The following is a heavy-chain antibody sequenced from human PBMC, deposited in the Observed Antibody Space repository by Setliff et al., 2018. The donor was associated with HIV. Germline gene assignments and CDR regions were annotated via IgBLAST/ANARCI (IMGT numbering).Heavy chain of an antibody. CDR1: GGSISSSSYY. D-gene: IGHD3-3*01. J-gene: IGHJ4*02. CDR3: ARGYYNFWSGYPPLDY. V-gene: IGHV4-61*09. Sequence: SETLSLTCTVSGGSISSSSYYWSWIRQPAGKGLEWIGHIYTSGSTNYNPSLKSRVTISVDTSKSQFSLKLSSVTAADTAVYYCARGYYNFWSGYPPLDYWGLGTLVTVSS. CDR2: IYTSGST.